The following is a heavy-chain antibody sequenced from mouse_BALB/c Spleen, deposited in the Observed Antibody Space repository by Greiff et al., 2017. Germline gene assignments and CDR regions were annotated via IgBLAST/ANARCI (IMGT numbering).Heavy chain of an antibody. CDR3: AKLGRHGYFDV. D-gene: IGHD4-1*01. J-gene: IGHJ1*01. CDR1: GYTFTSYW. V-gene: IGHV1-7*01. Sequence: QVQLQQSGAELAKPGASVKMSCKASGYTFTSYWMHWVKQRPGQGLEWIGYINPSTGYTEYNQKFKDKATLTADKSSSTAYMQLSSLTSEDSAVYYCAKLGRHGYFDVWGAGTTVTVSS. CDR2: INPSTGYT.